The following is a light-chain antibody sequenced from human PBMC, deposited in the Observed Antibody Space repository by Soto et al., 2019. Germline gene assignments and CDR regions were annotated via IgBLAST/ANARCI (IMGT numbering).Light chain of an antibody. CDR1: QSIATY. CDR2: AAS. Sequence: DIQMTQSPPSLSAAVGDRVTIACRASQSIATYLTWYQQRPGQAPQLLISAASTLRSGVPSRFSGSGSGTDFTLTIDSLQTEDFASYYCQQSYTVPITFGQGTRLDFK. V-gene: IGKV1-39*01. J-gene: IGKJ5*01. CDR3: QQSYTVPIT.